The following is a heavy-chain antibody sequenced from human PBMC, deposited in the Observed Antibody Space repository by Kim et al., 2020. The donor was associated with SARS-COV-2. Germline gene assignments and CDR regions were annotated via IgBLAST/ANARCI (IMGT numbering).Heavy chain of an antibody. CDR3: ANRFPAQYFAD. V-gene: IGHV3-23*01. CDR1: GFTFSSYD. CDR2: ISGSGSAT. J-gene: IGHJ4*02. Sequence: GGSLRLSCAASGFTFSSYDMTWVRQAPGEGLEWVAAISGSGSATVYADSVKGRFTISRDNPKNTLYLQMHSLGAEDTAVYYCANRFPAQYFADWGQGTLVTVFS. D-gene: IGHD3-16*01.